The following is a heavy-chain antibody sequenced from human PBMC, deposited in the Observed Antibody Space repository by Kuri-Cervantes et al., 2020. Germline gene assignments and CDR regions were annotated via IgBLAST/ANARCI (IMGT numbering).Heavy chain of an antibody. J-gene: IGHJ4*02. Sequence: GESLKISCAASGFTFSSYAMHWVRQAPGKGLEWVAVISYDGSNKYYADSVKGRFTISRDNSKNTLYLQMNSLRAEDTAVYYCARGGFGEGDDYWGQGTLVTVSS. D-gene: IGHD3-10*01. CDR2: ISYDGSNK. CDR3: ARGGFGEGDDY. CDR1: GFTFSSYA. V-gene: IGHV3-30-3*01.